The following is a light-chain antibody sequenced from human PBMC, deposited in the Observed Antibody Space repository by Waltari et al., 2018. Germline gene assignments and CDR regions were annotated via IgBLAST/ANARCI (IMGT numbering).Light chain of an antibody. V-gene: IGKV2-30*01. Sequence: DVVMTQSPLSLPVTLGQPASISCRSSQSLVNNDAKTLVNWVHRRPGQSPRRLIYEVSNRGSGVPDRFSGSGSGTDFTLRISRVEAEDVGIYYCMQGTHWPYTFGQGTKLEI. CDR3: MQGTHWPYT. CDR2: EVS. CDR1: QSLVNNDAKTL. J-gene: IGKJ2*01.